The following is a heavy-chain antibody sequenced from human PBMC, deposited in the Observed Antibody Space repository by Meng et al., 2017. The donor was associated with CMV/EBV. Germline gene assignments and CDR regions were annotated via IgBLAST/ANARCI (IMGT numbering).Heavy chain of an antibody. CDR3: ARGQGFLEWLSPLD. V-gene: IGHV1-69*05. J-gene: IGHJ4*02. Sequence: SVKVSCKASGGTFSSYAISWVRQAPGQGLEWMGGIIPIFGTANYAQKSQGRVTITTDESTSTAYMEPSSLRSEDTAVYYCARGQGFLEWLSPLDWGQGTLVTVSS. CDR2: IIPIFGTA. D-gene: IGHD3-3*01. CDR1: GGTFSSYA.